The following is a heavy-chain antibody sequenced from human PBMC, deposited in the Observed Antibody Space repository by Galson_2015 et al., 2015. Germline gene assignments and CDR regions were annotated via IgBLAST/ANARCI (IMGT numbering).Heavy chain of an antibody. CDR3: VKDFYSSNWGYWFDP. CDR2: ISSNGDST. J-gene: IGHJ5*02. D-gene: IGHD6-13*01. Sequence: SLRLSCAASGFTFSSYPMNWVRQAPGKGLEYVSTISSNGDSTFYADSVKGRFTISRDNSKNTLYLQMCSLRAEDTALYYCVKDFYSSNWGYWFDPWGQGTLVTVSS. CDR1: GFTFSSYP. V-gene: IGHV3-64D*06.